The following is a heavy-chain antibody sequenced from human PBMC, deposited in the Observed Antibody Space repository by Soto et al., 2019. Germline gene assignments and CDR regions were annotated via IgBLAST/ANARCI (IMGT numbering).Heavy chain of an antibody. Sequence: GGSLRLSCAASGFTFNSYSMNWVRQAPGKGLEWVAVIWYDGSNKYYADSVKGRFTISRDNSKNTLYLQMNSLRAEDTAVYYCATGGYYDSSGYYPLGHWGQGTLVTVSS. CDR1: GFTFNSYS. CDR2: IWYDGSNK. D-gene: IGHD3-22*01. V-gene: IGHV3-33*08. J-gene: IGHJ4*02. CDR3: ATGGYYDSSGYYPLGH.